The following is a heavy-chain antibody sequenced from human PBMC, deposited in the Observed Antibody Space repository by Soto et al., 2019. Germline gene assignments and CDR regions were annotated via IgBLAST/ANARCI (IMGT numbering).Heavy chain of an antibody. J-gene: IGHJ4*02. CDR1: GVTFSSYW. V-gene: IGHV3-20*04. D-gene: IGHD1-26*01. CDR2: VNWNGGST. Sequence: GESLKISCAVSGVTFSSYWMSWASQAPGKGLEWVSGVNWNGGSTGYADSVKGRFTISRDNAKNSLYLQMNSLRAEDTAFYYWVRGASLNFDYWGQGTLVTVSS. CDR3: VRGASLNFDY.